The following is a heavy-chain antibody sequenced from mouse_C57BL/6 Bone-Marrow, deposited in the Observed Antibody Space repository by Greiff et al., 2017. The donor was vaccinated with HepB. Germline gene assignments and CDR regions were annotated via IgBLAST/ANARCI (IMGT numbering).Heavy chain of an antibody. CDR3: ARGGIYYDYDDGFFFAY. CDR1: GYTFTSYW. V-gene: IGHV1-59*01. Sequence: QVQLQQPGAELVRPGTSVKLSCKASGYTFTSYWMHWVKQRPGQGLEWIGVIDPSDSYTNYNQKFKGKATLTVDTSSSTAYMQLSSLTSEDSAVYYCARGGIYYDYDDGFFFAYWGQGTLVTVSA. J-gene: IGHJ3*01. D-gene: IGHD2-4*01. CDR2: IDPSDSYT.